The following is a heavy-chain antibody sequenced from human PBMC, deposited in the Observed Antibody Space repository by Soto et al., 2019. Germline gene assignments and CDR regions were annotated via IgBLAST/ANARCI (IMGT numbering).Heavy chain of an antibody. V-gene: IGHV1-8*01. J-gene: IGHJ6*02. D-gene: IGHD3-3*01. CDR1: GYTFTSYD. CDR3: ARVRRFLEWFVFYYGMDV. Sequence: QVQLVQSGAEVKKPGASVKVSCKASGYTFTSYDINWVRQATGQGLEWMGWMNPNSGNTGYAQKFQGRVTMTRNPSISTAYMEMSSLRSEDTAVYYCARVRRFLEWFVFYYGMDVWGQGTPGTVSS. CDR2: MNPNSGNT.